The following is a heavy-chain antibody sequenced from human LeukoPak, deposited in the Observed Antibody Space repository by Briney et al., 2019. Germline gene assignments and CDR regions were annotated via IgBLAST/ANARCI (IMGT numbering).Heavy chain of an antibody. CDR1: GYSISSGYY. CDR3: ARAPFLLRGYSYGFFGY. CDR2: IYHSGST. J-gene: IGHJ4*02. V-gene: IGHV4-38-2*01. Sequence: KPSETLSLTCAVSGYSISSGYYWGWIRQPPGKGLEWIGSIYHSGSTYYNPSLKSRVTISVDTSKNQFSLKLSSVTAADTAVYYCARAPFLLRGYSYGFFGYWGQGTLVTVSS. D-gene: IGHD5-18*01.